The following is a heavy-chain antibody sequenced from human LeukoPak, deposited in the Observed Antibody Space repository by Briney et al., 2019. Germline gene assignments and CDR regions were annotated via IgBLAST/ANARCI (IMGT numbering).Heavy chain of an antibody. J-gene: IGHJ4*02. CDR2: INHGGST. Sequence: SETLSLTCAVYVGSFSGYYWSWIRQPPGKGLEWVGEINHGGSTNYNPSLKSRVTISVDTSKNQFSLKLSSVTAADTAVYYCARLDSGSYVGYWGQGTLVTVSS. CDR3: ARLDSGSYVGY. D-gene: IGHD3-10*01. CDR1: VGSFSGYY. V-gene: IGHV4-34*01.